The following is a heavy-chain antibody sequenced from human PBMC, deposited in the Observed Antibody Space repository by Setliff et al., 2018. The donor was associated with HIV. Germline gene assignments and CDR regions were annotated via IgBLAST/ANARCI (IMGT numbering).Heavy chain of an antibody. J-gene: IGHJ3*02. V-gene: IGHV4-30-4*08. CDR1: GASVSSGGFY. D-gene: IGHD3-10*01. CDR3: ARAISFDFGSGIKGTFDI. Sequence: SETLSLTCTVSGASVSSGGFYWSWIRQPPGKGLEWIGYIYYTGSTYYNPSLKSRITASVDTSRNQFSLDLNSVTAADTAVYYCARAISFDFGSGIKGTFDIWGLGTVVTVSS. CDR2: IYYTGST.